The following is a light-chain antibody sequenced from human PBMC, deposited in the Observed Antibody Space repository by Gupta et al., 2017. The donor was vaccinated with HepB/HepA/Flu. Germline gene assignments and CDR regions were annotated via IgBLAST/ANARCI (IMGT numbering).Light chain of an antibody. CDR3: QQDDSYPRT. V-gene: IGKV1-6*01. Sequence: LHMPQSPSSLSASVGDRVTITCRASQGIKKDLAWYQHKPGKAPKLLIFAASSLQTGVPSRFSGSGSGTDFTLTISSLQPEEFATYYCQQDDSYPRTFGQGTKVEVK. CDR2: AAS. CDR1: QGIKKD. J-gene: IGKJ1*01.